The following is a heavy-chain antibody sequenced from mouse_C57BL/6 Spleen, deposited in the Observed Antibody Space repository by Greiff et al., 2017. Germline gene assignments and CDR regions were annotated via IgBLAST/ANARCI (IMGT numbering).Heavy chain of an antibody. CDR3: ARQLGAMDY. CDR2: INPSSGST. V-gene: IGHV1-4*01. D-gene: IGHD4-1*01. Sequence: QVQLQQSGAELARPGASVTMSCKASGYTFTSYTMHWVKQRPGQGLEWIGYINPSSGSTKYNQKFKDKATLTADNSSSTAYMQLSSLTSEDSAVYYCARQLGAMDYWGQGTSVTVSS. J-gene: IGHJ4*01. CDR1: GYTFTSYT.